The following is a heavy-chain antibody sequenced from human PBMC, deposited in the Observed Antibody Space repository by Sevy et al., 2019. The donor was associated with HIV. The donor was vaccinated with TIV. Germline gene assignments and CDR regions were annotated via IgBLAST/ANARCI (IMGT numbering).Heavy chain of an antibody. V-gene: IGHV6-1*01. Sequence: SQTLSLTCAISGDGVSSRGTVWNWIRQSPSRGLEWLGRTYYRSKWWNNYALSVKSRISINPDTSKNQVSLHLNSVTPDDTAVYYCARDGGANWDGRPIRTVFDYWGQGTLVTVSS. D-gene: IGHD1-1*01. CDR2: TYYRSKWWN. CDR1: GDGVSSRGTV. J-gene: IGHJ4*02. CDR3: ARDGGANWDGRPIRTVFDY.